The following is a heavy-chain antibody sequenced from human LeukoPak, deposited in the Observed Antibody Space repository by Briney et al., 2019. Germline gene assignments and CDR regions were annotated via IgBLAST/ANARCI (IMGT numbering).Heavy chain of an antibody. J-gene: IGHJ4*02. Sequence: SVKASCKASGGTFSSYAISWVRQAPGQGLEWMGRIIPILGIANYAQKFQGRVTITADKSTSTAYMELSSLRSEDTAVYYCARTYGSGSYYPADYWGQGTLVTVSS. CDR2: IIPILGIA. D-gene: IGHD3-10*01. CDR3: ARTYGSGSYYPADY. V-gene: IGHV1-69*04. CDR1: GGTFSSYA.